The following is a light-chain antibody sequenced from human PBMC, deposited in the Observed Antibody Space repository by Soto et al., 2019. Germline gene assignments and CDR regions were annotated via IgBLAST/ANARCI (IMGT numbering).Light chain of an antibody. J-gene: IGKJ4*01. Sequence: DIQMTQSPSTLSASVGDRVTINCRASQSISSYLAWYQQKPGKAPKLLIYDASSMESGVPSRFSGSGSGTEFALTISSLQPDDFANYYCQQYKDYSPFTFGGGTKVEIK. CDR3: QQYKDYSPFT. CDR1: QSISSY. CDR2: DAS. V-gene: IGKV1-5*01.